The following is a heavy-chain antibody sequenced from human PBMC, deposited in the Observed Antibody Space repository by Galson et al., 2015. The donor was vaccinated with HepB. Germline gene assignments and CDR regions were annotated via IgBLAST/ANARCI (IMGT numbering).Heavy chain of an antibody. D-gene: IGHD3-22*01. J-gene: IGHJ4*02. Sequence: SLRLSCAASGFTFSSYAMSWVRQAPGKGLEWVSAISGSGGSTYYADSVKGRFTISRDNSKNTLYLQMNSLRAEDTAVYYCAKDIPAGKIVVVTTGPFDYWGQGTLVTVSS. CDR2: ISGSGGST. V-gene: IGHV3-23*01. CDR1: GFTFSSYA. CDR3: AKDIPAGKIVVVTTGPFDY.